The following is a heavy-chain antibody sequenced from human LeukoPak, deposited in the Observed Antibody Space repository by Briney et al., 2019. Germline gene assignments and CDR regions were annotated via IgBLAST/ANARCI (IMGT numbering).Heavy chain of an antibody. CDR2: INPSGGST. V-gene: IGHV1-46*01. J-gene: IGHJ4*02. Sequence: GASVKVSCKASGYTFTSYYMHWVRQAPGQGLEWMGIINPSGGSTSYAQKFQGRVTMTRDTSTRTVYMELSSLRSEDTAVYYCATLYSSSWYGSGNYFDYWGQGTLVTVSS. CDR1: GYTFTSYY. D-gene: IGHD6-13*01. CDR3: ATLYSSSWYGSGNYFDY.